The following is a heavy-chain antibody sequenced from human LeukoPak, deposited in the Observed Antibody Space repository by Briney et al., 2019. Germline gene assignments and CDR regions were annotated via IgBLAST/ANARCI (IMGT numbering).Heavy chain of an antibody. CDR3: ARVAAGYGYRVFDY. CDR1: GGSFSGYY. J-gene: IGHJ4*02. D-gene: IGHD5-18*01. CDR2: INHSGST. V-gene: IGHV4-34*01. Sequence: PSETLSLTCAVYGGSFSGYYWSWIRQPPGKGLGWIGEINHSGSTNYNPSLKSRVTISVDTSKNQFSLKLSSVTAADTAVYYCARVAAGYGYRVFDYWGQGTLVTVSS.